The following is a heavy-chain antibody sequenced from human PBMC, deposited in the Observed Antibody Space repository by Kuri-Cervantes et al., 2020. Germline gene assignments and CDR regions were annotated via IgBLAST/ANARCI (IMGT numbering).Heavy chain of an antibody. CDR2: IYYSGST. D-gene: IGHD6-19*01. CDR3: ARGGWYQDY. Sequence: SETLSLTCTVSGGSISSSSYYWGWIRQPPGKGLEWIGSIYYSGSTYYNPSLKSRVTISVDTSKNQFSLKLGSVTAADTAVYFCARGGWYQDYWGQGTLVTVSS. CDR1: GGSISSSSYY. V-gene: IGHV4-39*07. J-gene: IGHJ4*02.